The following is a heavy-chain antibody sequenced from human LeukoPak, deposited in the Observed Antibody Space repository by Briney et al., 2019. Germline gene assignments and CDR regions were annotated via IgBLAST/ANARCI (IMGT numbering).Heavy chain of an antibody. V-gene: IGHV4-39*01. CDR2: IYYSGST. J-gene: IGHJ5*02. CDR1: GGSISSSSYY. D-gene: IGHD6-13*01. Sequence: SETLSLTCTVPGGSISSSSYYWGWIRPPPGKGLEWIGSIYYSGSTYYNPSLKSRVTISVDTSKNQFSLKLSSVTAADTAVYYCARHWRAAAGKNWFDPWGQGTLVTVSS. CDR3: ARHWRAAAGKNWFDP.